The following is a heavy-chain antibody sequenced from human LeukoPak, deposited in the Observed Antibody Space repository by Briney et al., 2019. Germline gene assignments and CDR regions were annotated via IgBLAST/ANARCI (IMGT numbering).Heavy chain of an antibody. J-gene: IGHJ6*02. D-gene: IGHD6-6*01. CDR3: ARQPSIAKTYYYYGMDV. Sequence: ASVKVSCKASGGTFSSYAINWVRQATGQGLEWMGWMNPNSGNTGYAQKFQGRVTMTRNTSISTAYMELSSLRSEDTAVYYCARQPSIAKTYYYYGMDVWGQGTTVTVSS. CDR1: GGTFSSYA. CDR2: MNPNSGNT. V-gene: IGHV1-8*02.